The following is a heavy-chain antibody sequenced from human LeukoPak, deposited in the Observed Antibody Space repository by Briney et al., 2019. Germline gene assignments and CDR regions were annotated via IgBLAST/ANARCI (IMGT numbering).Heavy chain of an antibody. CDR1: GVTFSSYS. D-gene: IGHD4-17*01. V-gene: IGHV3-30*04. Sequence: GGSLRLSCAASGVTFSSYSMHWVRQAPGKGREWVAVISDDGSNKYYADSGKGRFTISRDNSNNTLYLQMNSLRAEDTAVYYCARRTTGIDYWGQGTLVTVSS. J-gene: IGHJ4*02. CDR3: ARRTTGIDY. CDR2: ISDDGSNK.